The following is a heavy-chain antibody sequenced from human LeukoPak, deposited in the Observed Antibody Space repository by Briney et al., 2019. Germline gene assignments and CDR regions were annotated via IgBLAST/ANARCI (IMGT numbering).Heavy chain of an antibody. CDR2: ISGSGGST. D-gene: IGHD2-15*01. V-gene: IGHV3-23*01. Sequence: GGSLRLSCAASGFTVSSNYMSWVRQAPGKGLEWVSAISGSGGSTYYADFVKGRFTISRDNSKNTLYLQMNSLRAEDTAVYYCAKEAVVVAGFDYWGQGTLVTVSS. CDR3: AKEAVVVAGFDY. J-gene: IGHJ4*02. CDR1: GFTVSSNY.